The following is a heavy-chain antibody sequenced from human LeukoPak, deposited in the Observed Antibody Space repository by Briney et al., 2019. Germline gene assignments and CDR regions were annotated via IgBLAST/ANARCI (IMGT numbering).Heavy chain of an antibody. D-gene: IGHD3-10*01. CDR2: ISPSGDIT. V-gene: IGHV3-23*01. Sequence: PGGSLRLSCAASGFTFRKHGVNWVRQAPGKGLEWVSGISPSGDITYYADSVKGRFTISRDNSKNTLYLEVISLTAEDTAVYYCAKDDAWIRFGEWSQGTLVTVSS. J-gene: IGHJ4*02. CDR1: GFTFRKHG. CDR3: AKDDAWIRFGE.